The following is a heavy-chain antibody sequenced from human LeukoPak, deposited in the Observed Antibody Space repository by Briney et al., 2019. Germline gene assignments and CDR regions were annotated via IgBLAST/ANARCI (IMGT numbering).Heavy chain of an antibody. V-gene: IGHV3-21*01. CDR2: ISSSSSYI. CDR3: ARGGYCTNGVCSTGDFDY. CDR1: GFTFNTYN. J-gene: IGHJ4*02. D-gene: IGHD2-8*01. Sequence: PGGSLRLSCAGSGFTFNTYNMNWVRQAPGKGLEWVSSISSSSSYIYYADSVKGRFTISRDNAKNSLYLQMNSLRAEDTAVYYCARGGYCTNGVCSTGDFDYWGQGTLVTVSS.